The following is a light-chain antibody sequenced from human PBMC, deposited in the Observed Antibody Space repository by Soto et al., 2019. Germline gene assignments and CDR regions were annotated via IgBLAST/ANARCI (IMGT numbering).Light chain of an antibody. CDR1: SSNIGSNT. CDR2: SNN. CDR3: AAWDDSLNGPYVV. J-gene: IGLJ2*01. Sequence: QTVVTQPPSASGTPGQRVTISCSGSSSNIGSNTVNWYQQLPGTAPKLLIYSNNQRPSGVSDRFSGSKAGTSATLAISGLQSEDEADYYCAAWDDSLNGPYVVFGGGTKLTV. V-gene: IGLV1-44*01.